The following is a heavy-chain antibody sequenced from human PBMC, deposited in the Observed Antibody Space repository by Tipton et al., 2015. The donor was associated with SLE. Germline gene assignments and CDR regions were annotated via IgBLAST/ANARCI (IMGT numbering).Heavy chain of an antibody. CDR2: INPSGGST. Sequence: VQLVQSGAEVKKPGASVKVSCKASGYTFTSYYMHWVRQAPGQGLEWMGIINPSGGSTSYAQKFQGRVTMTRDTSTSTVYMELSSLRSEDTAVYYCARDSLPYCGGDCWGWYFDLWGRGTLVTVSS. J-gene: IGHJ2*01. CDR1: GYTFTSYY. CDR3: ARDSLPYCGGDCWGWYFDL. D-gene: IGHD2-21*01. V-gene: IGHV1-46*01.